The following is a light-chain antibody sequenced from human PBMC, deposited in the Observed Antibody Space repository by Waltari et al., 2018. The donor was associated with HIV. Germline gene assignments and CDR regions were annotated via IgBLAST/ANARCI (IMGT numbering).Light chain of an antibody. CDR1: QSVSSN. CDR2: GAS. J-gene: IGKJ2*01. CDR3: QQYNNWPPLMYT. Sequence: EIVMTQSPATLSVSPGERATLSCRASQSVSSNLAWYQQKPGQAPRLLIYGASTRATGIPARFSGSGSGTEFTLTISSLQSEDFAVYYCQQYNNWPPLMYTFGQGIKLEIK. V-gene: IGKV3-15*01.